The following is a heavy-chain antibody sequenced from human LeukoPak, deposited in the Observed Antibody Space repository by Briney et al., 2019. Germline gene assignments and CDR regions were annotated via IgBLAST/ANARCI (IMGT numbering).Heavy chain of an antibody. Sequence: GGSLTLSWATSGLTFSSYAMSWVRHAPGKGREWVSAIIGSGGSTYCADSVKGRFSISRDNSNNTLYVKVNRLRAGHRSVFKCAKDHETVTTAHWGQGTLVTVSS. D-gene: IGHD4-11*01. J-gene: IGHJ4*02. CDR1: GLTFSSYA. CDR2: IIGSGGST. V-gene: IGHV3-23*01. CDR3: AKDHETVTTAH.